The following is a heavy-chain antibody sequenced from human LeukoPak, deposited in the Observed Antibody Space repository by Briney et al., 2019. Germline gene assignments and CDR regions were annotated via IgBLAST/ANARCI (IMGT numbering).Heavy chain of an antibody. V-gene: IGHV4-61*02. CDR3: ARAVIFDY. CDR1: GGSISSSSYY. D-gene: IGHD2-21*01. CDR2: IYTSGST. J-gene: IGHJ4*02. Sequence: SETLSLTCTVPGGSISSSSYYWSWIRQPAGKGLEWIGRIYTSGSTNYNPSLKSRVTMSVDTSKNQFSLKLSSVTAADTAVYYCARAVIFDYWGQGTLVTVSS.